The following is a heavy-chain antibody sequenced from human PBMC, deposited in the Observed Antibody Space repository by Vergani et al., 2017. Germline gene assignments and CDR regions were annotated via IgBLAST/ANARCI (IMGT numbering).Heavy chain of an antibody. CDR1: GGTFSSYT. CDR3: ARDSKTGSFDC. V-gene: IGHV1-69*08. D-gene: IGHD1-1*01. J-gene: IGHJ4*02. Sequence: QVQLVQSGAEVKKPGSSVKVSCKASGGTFSSYTISWVRQAPGQGLEWMGRIIPILGIANYAQKFQGRVTITADKSTSTAYMELSSLRAEDTAEYYCARDSKTGSFDCWGQGTLVTVSS. CDR2: IIPILGIA.